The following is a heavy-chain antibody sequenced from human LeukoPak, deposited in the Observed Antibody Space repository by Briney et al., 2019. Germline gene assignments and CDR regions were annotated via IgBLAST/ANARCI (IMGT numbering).Heavy chain of an antibody. CDR1: GYSISSGYY. Sequence: SETLSLTCAVSGYSISSGYYWGWIRQPPGKGLEWIGSIYHSGSTYYNPSLKSRVTISVDTSKNQFSLKLSSVTAADTAMYYCARVVVVVPAAINGFDYWGQGTLVTVSS. J-gene: IGHJ4*02. CDR3: ARVVVVVPAAINGFDY. D-gene: IGHD2-2*01. V-gene: IGHV4-38-2*01. CDR2: IYHSGST.